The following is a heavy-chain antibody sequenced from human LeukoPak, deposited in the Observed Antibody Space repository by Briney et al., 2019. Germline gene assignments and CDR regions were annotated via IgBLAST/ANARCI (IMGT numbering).Heavy chain of an antibody. Sequence: SETLSLTCTVSVDSIRSYYWSWIREPPGKGLEWIGYMYYRGNTNYNPSLKSRVTISVDTSKNQFSLKLSSVTAADTAVYYCATGVHGIAAAGDYYFDYWGQGTLVTVSS. D-gene: IGHD6-13*01. CDR2: MYYRGNT. CDR1: VDSIRSYY. J-gene: IGHJ4*02. CDR3: ATGVHGIAAAGDYYFDY. V-gene: IGHV4-59*01.